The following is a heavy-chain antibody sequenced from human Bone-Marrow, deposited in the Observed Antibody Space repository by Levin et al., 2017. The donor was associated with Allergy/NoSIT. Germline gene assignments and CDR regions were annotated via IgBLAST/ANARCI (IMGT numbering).Heavy chain of an antibody. Sequence: SQTLSLTCAVDGGSFTGYFWTWIRQPPGKGLEWIGEINHSGSTKYNPSRTSRVTISVDTSKKEFSLNLSSVTAADTAVFYCARGGRWSFSYYFDYWGQGTRVTVSS. CDR2: INHSGST. V-gene: IGHV4-34*01. CDR1: GGSFTGYF. CDR3: ARGGRWSFSYYFDY. D-gene: IGHD3-10*01. J-gene: IGHJ4*02.